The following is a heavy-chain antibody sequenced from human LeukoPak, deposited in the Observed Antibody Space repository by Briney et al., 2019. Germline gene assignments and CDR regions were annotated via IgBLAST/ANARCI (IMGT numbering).Heavy chain of an antibody. CDR1: GGSISSYY. J-gene: IGHJ4*02. V-gene: IGHV4-59*08. CDR3: ARFEVVAALFDY. CDR2: IYYSGST. D-gene: IGHD2-15*01. Sequence: PSETLSLTCTVSGGSISSYYWSWIRQPPGKGLEWIGYIYYSGSTNYNPSLKSRVTISVDTSKNQFSLKLSSVTAADTAEYYCARFEVVAALFDYWGQGTLVTVSS.